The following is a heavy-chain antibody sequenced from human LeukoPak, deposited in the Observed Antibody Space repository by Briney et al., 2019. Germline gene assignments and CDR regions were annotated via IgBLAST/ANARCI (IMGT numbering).Heavy chain of an antibody. CDR2: INTDSGGT. CDR3: ARGEGSSIDY. Sequence: ASVKVSCKASGGTFSSYAINWVRQAPGQGLEWMVWINTDSGGTNYAQKFQGRVTMTINTSISTAYLELTRLTSDDTAVYYCARGEGSSIDYWGQGTLVTVSS. CDR1: GGTFSSYA. D-gene: IGHD6-13*01. J-gene: IGHJ4*02. V-gene: IGHV1-2*02.